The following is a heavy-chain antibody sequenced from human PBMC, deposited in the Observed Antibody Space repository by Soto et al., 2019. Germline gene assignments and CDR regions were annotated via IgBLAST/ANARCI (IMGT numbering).Heavy chain of an antibody. V-gene: IGHV1-18*04. CDR1: GYTFTTYG. D-gene: IGHD4-17*01. J-gene: IGHJ3*02. CDR2: ISTYNGDT. Sequence: QGPLVQSGGEVKKPGASVKVSCRASGYTFTTYGMSWVRQAPGQGLEWLGWISTYNGDTNYAQKVQGRVTLTTDTSTRTAYMELRSRRYDDTAVYYCARGGDYGDYGGAFDIWGQGTLVTVSS. CDR3: ARGGDYGDYGGAFDI.